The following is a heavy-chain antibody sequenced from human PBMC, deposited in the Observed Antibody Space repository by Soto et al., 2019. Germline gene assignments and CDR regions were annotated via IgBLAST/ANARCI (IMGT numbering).Heavy chain of an antibody. V-gene: IGHV5-51*01. CDR2: IYPGDSDT. D-gene: IGHD3-22*01. J-gene: IGHJ5*02. CDR3: ARQRPPRYYYDSSGYYNWFDP. Sequence: GESLKISCKGSGYSFTSYWIGWVRQMPGKGLEWMGIIYPGDSDTRYSPSFQGQVTISADKSISTAYLQWSSLKASDTTMYYCARQRPPRYYYDSSGYYNWFDPWGQGTLVTV. CDR1: GYSFTSYW.